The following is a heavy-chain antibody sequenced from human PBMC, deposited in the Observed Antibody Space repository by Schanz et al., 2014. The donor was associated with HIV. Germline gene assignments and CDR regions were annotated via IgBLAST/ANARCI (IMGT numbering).Heavy chain of an antibody. CDR2: IIPIFDTT. D-gene: IGHD2-21*02. Sequence: QVLLVQSGAEVRKPGASVRVSCKASGYAFTDHFIHWVRQAPGQGLEWMGGIIPIFDTTNYAQKFQGRVTITADKSTSTVYMDLSSLRSEDTAVYYCARTYTGDWSTGADWGQGTLVTVSS. V-gene: IGHV1-69*06. CDR1: GYAFTDHF. J-gene: IGHJ4*02. CDR3: ARTYTGDWSTGAD.